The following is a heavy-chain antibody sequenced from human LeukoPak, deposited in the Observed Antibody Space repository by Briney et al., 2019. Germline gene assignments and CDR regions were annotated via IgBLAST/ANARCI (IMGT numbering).Heavy chain of an antibody. J-gene: IGHJ4*02. CDR2: IYDSGTT. V-gene: IGHV4-59*01. Sequence: SETLSLTCTVSRGSIRTYYWSWIRQSPGKGLEWIGYIYDSGTTKYNPSLKSRVTTSVDTSKNQFSLKLSSVTAADTAVYYCATKQWVPYYFHYWGQGSLVTVSS. CDR3: ATKQWVPYYFHY. CDR1: RGSIRTYY. D-gene: IGHD1/OR15-1a*01.